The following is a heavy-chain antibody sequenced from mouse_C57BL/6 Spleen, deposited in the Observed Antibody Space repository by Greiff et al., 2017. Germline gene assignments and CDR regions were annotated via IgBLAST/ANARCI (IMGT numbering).Heavy chain of an antibody. CDR3: ARREANWDLMDY. CDR1: GYTFTSYW. J-gene: IGHJ4*01. D-gene: IGHD4-1*01. CDR2: IDPSDSYT. V-gene: IGHV1-69*01. Sequence: QVQLQQPGAELVMPGASVKLSCKASGYTFTSYWMHWVKQRPGQGLEWIGEIDPSDSYTNYNQKFKGKSTVTVDKSSSTAYMQLSSLTSEDSAVYYCARREANWDLMDYWGQGTSVTVSS.